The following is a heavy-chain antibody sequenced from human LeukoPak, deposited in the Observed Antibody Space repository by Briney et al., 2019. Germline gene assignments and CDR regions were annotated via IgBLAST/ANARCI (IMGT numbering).Heavy chain of an antibody. V-gene: IGHV3-23*01. Sequence: PGGSLRLSCAASGFTFSSYAMSWVRQAPGKGLEWVSAISGSGGNTYYADSVKGRFTISRDNSKNTLYLQMNSLRAEDTAVYYCAKCLSGGSCYAAFDYWGQGTLVTVSS. CDR1: GFTFSSYA. D-gene: IGHD2-15*01. J-gene: IGHJ4*02. CDR3: AKCLSGGSCYAAFDY. CDR2: ISGSGGNT.